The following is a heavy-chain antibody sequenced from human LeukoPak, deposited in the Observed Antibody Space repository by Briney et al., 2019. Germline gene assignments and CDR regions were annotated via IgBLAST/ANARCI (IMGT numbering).Heavy chain of an antibody. J-gene: IGHJ6*03. V-gene: IGHV1-2*02. CDR2: INPNSGGT. CDR3: ARLSGYSSSQGGNYYYYMDV. D-gene: IGHD6-13*01. Sequence: ASVKVSCKASGYTFTGYYMHWVRQAPGQGLEWMGWINPNSGGTNYAQKFQGRVTMTRDTSISTAYMELSRLRSDDTAVYYCARLSGYSSSQGGNYYYYMDVWGKGTTVTVSS. CDR1: GYTFTGYY.